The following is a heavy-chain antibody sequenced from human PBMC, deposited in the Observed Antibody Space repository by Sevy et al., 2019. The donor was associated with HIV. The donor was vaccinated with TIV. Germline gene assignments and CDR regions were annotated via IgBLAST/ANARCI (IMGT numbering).Heavy chain of an antibody. CDR1: GGSVSSANDY. CDR3: ARDQYYDISTGFYAMDV. CDR2: VFYFGST. J-gene: IGHJ6*02. V-gene: IGHV4-61*01. D-gene: IGHD3-9*01. Sequence: SETPSLTCSISGGSVSSANDYWTWIRQSPGKGLEWIGHVFYFGSTNYNPSLKSRVTISLDMSKKQFSLKLSSVTAADTAVYYCARDQYYDISTGFYAMDVWGQGTTVTVSS.